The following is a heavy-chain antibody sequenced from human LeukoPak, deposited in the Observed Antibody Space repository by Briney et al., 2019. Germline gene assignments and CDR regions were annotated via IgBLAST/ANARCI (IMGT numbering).Heavy chain of an antibody. CDR1: GYTFTGYY. CDR3: ARGRIIMVRGATAPGY. Sequence: ASVKVSRKASGYTFTGYYMHWVRQAPGQGLEWMGWINPNSGGTNYAQKFQGRVTMTRDTSISTAYMELSRLRSDDTAVYYCARGRIIMVRGATAPGYWGQGTLVTVSS. J-gene: IGHJ4*02. CDR2: INPNSGGT. V-gene: IGHV1-2*02. D-gene: IGHD3-10*01.